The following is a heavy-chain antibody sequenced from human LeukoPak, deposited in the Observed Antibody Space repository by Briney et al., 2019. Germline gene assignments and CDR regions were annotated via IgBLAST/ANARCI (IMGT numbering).Heavy chain of an antibody. CDR2: IYYSGST. CDR1: GGCISSYF. CDR3: AREIPYSGSFEY. Sequence: PSETLSLTCNVSGGCISSYFWSWIRQPPGKRLEWLGYIYYSGSTDYNPSLKSRVTISGDTSKNQFSLKLSSVTAADTAIYYCAREIPYSGSFEYWGQGILVTVSS. V-gene: IGHV4-59*01. D-gene: IGHD1-26*01. J-gene: IGHJ4*02.